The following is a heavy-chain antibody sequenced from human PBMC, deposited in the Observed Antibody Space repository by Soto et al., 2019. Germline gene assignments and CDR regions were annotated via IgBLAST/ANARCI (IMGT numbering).Heavy chain of an antibody. V-gene: IGHV3-48*02. CDR1: GFTFSSYS. J-gene: IGHJ6*02. CDR3: SRDSRLVIKAYGMDV. D-gene: IGHD3-9*01. CDR2: ISSSSSTI. Sequence: EVQLVESGGGLVQPGGSLRLSCAASGFTFSSYSMNWVRQAPGKGLEWVSYISSSSSTIYYADSVKGRFTISRDNAKNSLYLQVISLRDEDAAVYYCSRDSRLVIKAYGMDVWGQGTTVTVSS.